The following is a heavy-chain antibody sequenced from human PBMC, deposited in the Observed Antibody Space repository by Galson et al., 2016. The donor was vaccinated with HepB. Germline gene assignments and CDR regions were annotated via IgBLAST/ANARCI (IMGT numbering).Heavy chain of an antibody. D-gene: IGHD2-15*01. Sequence: SVKVSCKASGYTFPGYNIHWVRQAPGQGLEWMGLMNPNTGGTDYAQKFQGRVTMTRDTSISTAYMEVSRLTSDDTAVYYCAREVVAAHNCFNPWGQGTLVTVSS. CDR1: GYTFPGYN. CDR3: AREVVAAHNCFNP. J-gene: IGHJ5*02. CDR2: MNPNTGGT. V-gene: IGHV1-2*06.